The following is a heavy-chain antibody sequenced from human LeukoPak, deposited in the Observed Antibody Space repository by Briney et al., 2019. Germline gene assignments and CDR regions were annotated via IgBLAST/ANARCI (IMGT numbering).Heavy chain of an antibody. CDR3: ARDRAVVVPAATEYYYYYYGMDV. CDR2: IYYSGST. J-gene: IGHJ6*02. Sequence: PSETLSLTCIVSGGSISSYYWSWIRQPPGKGLEWIGYIYYSGSTNYNPSLKSRVTISVDTSKNQFSLKLSSVTAADTAVYYCARDRAVVVPAATEYYYYYYGMDVWGQGTTVTVSS. D-gene: IGHD2-2*01. V-gene: IGHV4-59*01. CDR1: GGSISSYY.